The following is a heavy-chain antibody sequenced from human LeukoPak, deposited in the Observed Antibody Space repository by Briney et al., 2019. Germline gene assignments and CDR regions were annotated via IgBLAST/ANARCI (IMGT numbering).Heavy chain of an antibody. CDR1: GGSISSYY. D-gene: IGHD3-10*01. V-gene: IGHV4-59*01. CDR2: IYYIGST. J-gene: IGHJ6*03. CDR3: ARMGPPLRGVRYYYYMDV. Sequence: SETLSLTCNVSGGSISSYYWSWIRQPPGRGLEWIGDIYYIGSTNYNPSLKSRVTISVDTSKNQFSLQLTSVTAADTAVYYCARMGPPLRGVRYYYYMDVWGKGTTVTVSS.